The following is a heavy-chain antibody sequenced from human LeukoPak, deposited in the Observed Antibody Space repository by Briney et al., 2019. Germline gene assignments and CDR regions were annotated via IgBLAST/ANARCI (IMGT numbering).Heavy chain of an antibody. J-gene: IGHJ3*02. CDR1: GGSFSGYY. CDR2: INHSGRT. Sequence: SETQSLTCAVYGGSFSGYYWSWIRQPPGKGLEWVGEINHSGRTNYNPSLKSRVTISVGTSKNQFSLKLSSVTAADTAVYYCARDKGYCSSTSCAFDIWGQGTMVTVSS. V-gene: IGHV4-34*01. D-gene: IGHD2-2*01. CDR3: ARDKGYCSSTSCAFDI.